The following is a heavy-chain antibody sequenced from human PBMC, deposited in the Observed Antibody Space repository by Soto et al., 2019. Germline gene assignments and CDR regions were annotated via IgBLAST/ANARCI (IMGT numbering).Heavy chain of an antibody. Sequence: GGSLRRSCAASGFTFSSYWMHWVRQAPGKGLVWVSRINSDGSSTSYADSVKGRFTISRDNAKDTLYLQMNSLRAEDTAVYYCARGPHSSGWSSRFDPWGQGTLVTVSS. CDR2: INSDGSST. J-gene: IGHJ5*02. CDR1: GFTFSSYW. CDR3: ARGPHSSGWSSRFDP. D-gene: IGHD6-19*01. V-gene: IGHV3-74*01.